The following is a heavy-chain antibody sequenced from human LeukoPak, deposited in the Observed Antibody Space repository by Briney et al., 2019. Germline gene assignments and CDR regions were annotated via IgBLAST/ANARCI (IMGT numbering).Heavy chain of an antibody. V-gene: IGHV4-4*09. J-gene: IGHJ4*02. Sequence: SETLSLTCTVSGASISSFYWNWIRQPPGEGLEWIGHVDTSGRTNYNPSLRSRVTMSLDTSNNKFSLKLSSVTSADTAVYYCAGTRKWLAFDQWGQGTLVTVSS. CDR3: AGTRKWLAFDQ. CDR2: VDTSGRT. CDR1: GASISSFY. D-gene: IGHD6-19*01.